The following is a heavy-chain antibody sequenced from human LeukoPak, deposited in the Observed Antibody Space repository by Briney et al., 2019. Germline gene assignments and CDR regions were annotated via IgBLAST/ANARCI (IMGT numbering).Heavy chain of an antibody. D-gene: IGHD2-21*02. CDR3: ARAYCGGDCYQRSDFDY. J-gene: IGHJ4*01. CDR2: INPNNGGT. V-gene: IGHV1-2*02. CDR1: GYTFTGYY. Sequence: ASVKVSCKSPGYTFTGYYIHWVRQAPGQGLEWMGWINPNNGGTKYVQKFQGRVTMTRDTSISTAYMELSRLRSDDTAVYYCARAYCGGDCYQRSDFDYWGQGSLVTVSS.